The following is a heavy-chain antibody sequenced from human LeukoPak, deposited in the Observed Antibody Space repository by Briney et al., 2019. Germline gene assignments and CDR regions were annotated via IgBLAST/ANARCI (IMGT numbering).Heavy chain of an antibody. CDR3: AKGSSGGRPYYFDY. Sequence: GGSLRLSCVGSGFTLSSYAMSWVRQAPGKGLEWVAAISDSGGSTYYADSVKGRFTISRDNSKNTVYLQMNGLRAEDTAVYYCAKGSSGGRPYYFDYWGQGTLVTVSS. CDR2: ISDSGGST. V-gene: IGHV3-23*01. D-gene: IGHD6-6*01. J-gene: IGHJ4*02. CDR1: GFTLSSYA.